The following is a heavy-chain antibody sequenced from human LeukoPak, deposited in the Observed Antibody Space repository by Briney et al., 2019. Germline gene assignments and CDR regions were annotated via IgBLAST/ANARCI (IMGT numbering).Heavy chain of an antibody. Sequence: PGGSLTLSCAASGFTFSSYAMIWVRQAPGKGLVWVTAISGCGGSTYYADSVKGRFTIYRDNAKNKLYLQMNSLRAEDTAVYYCAKDVPPYYYDSSGHPYLDYWGQGTLVTVSS. CDR2: ISGCGGST. D-gene: IGHD3-22*01. J-gene: IGHJ4*02. CDR3: AKDVPPYYYDSSGHPYLDY. CDR1: GFTFSSYA. V-gene: IGHV3-23*01.